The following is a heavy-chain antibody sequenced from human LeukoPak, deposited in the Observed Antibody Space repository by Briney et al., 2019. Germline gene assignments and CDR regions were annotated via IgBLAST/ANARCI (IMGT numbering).Heavy chain of an antibody. V-gene: IGHV4-59*08. D-gene: IGHD6-19*01. J-gene: IGHJ6*02. Sequence: SETLSLTCTVSGGSISSYYWSWIRQPPGKGLEWIGYIYYSGSTNYNPSLKSRVTISVDTSKNQFSLKLSSVTAADTAVYYCAGARKGWYYYYGMDVWGQGTTVTVSS. CDR2: IYYSGST. CDR3: AGARKGWYYYYGMDV. CDR1: GGSISSYY.